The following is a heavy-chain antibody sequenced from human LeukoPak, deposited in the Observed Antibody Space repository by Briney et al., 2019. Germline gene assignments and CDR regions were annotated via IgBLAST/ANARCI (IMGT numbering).Heavy chain of an antibody. V-gene: IGHV3-11*01. CDR3: ARDGSSSGYYPYFDY. CDR1: GFTFSDYY. CDR2: ISSSGSTI. J-gene: IGHJ4*02. D-gene: IGHD3-22*01. Sequence: PGGSLRLSCAAFGFTFSDYYMSWIRQAPGKVLEWVSYISSSGSTIYYADSVKGRFTISRDNAKNSLYLQMNSLRAEDTAVYYCARDGSSSGYYPYFDYWGQGTLVTVSS.